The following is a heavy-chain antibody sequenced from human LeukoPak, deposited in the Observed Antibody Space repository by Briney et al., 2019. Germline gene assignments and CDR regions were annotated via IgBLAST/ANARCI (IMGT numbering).Heavy chain of an antibody. CDR2: IYSSGYT. CDR3: ARGEHSVDS. V-gene: IGHV4-4*07. Sequence: SSETLSLTCTVSGGAIRSHYWNWIRQPAGKGLEWIGRIYSSGYTNDNPFLKSRITMSVEMSKNQFSLRLNSVTAADTAVYYCARGEHSVDSWGQGMLVTVSS. J-gene: IGHJ4*02. CDR1: GGAIRSHY. D-gene: IGHD1/OR15-1a*01.